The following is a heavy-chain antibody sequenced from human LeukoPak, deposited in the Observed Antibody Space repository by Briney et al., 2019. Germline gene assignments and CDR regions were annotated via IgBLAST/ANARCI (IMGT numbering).Heavy chain of an antibody. CDR2: IYYSGST. D-gene: IGHD2-15*01. CDR3: GSSSVVAATGFDP. CDR1: GGSISSSSYY. J-gene: IGHJ5*02. V-gene: IGHV4-39*01. Sequence: SETLSLTCTVSGGSISSSSYYWGWIRQPPGKGLAWIGSIYYSGSTYYNPSLKSRVTISVDTSKNQFSLKLSSVTAADTAVYYCGSSSVVAATGFDPWGQGTLVTVSS.